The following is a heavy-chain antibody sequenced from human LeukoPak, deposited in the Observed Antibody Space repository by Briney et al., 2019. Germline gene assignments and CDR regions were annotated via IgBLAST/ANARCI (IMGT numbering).Heavy chain of an antibody. CDR1: GFTFSSYG. D-gene: IGHD3-10*01. Sequence: PGGSLRLSCAASGFTFSSYGMHWVRQAPGKGLEWVAVISYDGSNKYYADSVKGRFTISRDNSKNTLYLQMDSLRAEDTAVYYCAKDRLGYGSGSLDYWGQGTLVTVSS. V-gene: IGHV3-30*18. CDR3: AKDRLGYGSGSLDY. J-gene: IGHJ4*02. CDR2: ISYDGSNK.